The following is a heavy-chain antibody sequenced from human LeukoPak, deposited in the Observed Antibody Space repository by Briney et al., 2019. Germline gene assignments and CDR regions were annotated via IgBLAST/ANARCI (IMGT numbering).Heavy chain of an antibody. Sequence: SETESLTCTVYGGSISSSSYYWGWIRQPPGKGLEWIGSIYYSGSTYYNPSLKSRVTISVDTSKNQFSLKLSSVTAADTAVYYCARVWGWAVAGTGAFDIWGQGTMVTVSS. CDR3: ARVWGWAVAGTGAFDI. D-gene: IGHD6-19*01. V-gene: IGHV4-39*07. CDR1: GGSISSSSYY. CDR2: IYYSGST. J-gene: IGHJ3*02.